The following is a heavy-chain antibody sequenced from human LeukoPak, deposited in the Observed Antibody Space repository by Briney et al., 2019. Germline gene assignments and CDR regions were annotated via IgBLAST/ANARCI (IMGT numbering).Heavy chain of an antibody. J-gene: IGHJ4*02. Sequence: GRSLRLSCAASGFTFSNYAMHWVRQSPGKGLEGVAVIWYDGNDKYYRDSVKGRFTISRDNSKNTLYLQMNSLRVEDTALYYCARDAVSAGTLTTDYWGQGTLVTVSS. CDR3: ARDAVSAGTLTTDY. V-gene: IGHV3-33*01. CDR1: GFTFSNYA. D-gene: IGHD6-13*01. CDR2: IWYDGNDK.